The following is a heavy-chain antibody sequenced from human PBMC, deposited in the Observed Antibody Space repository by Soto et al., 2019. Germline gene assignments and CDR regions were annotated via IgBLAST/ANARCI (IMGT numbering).Heavy chain of an antibody. D-gene: IGHD6-19*01. J-gene: IGHJ5*02. V-gene: IGHV3-21*01. CDR1: GFTFSSYS. CDR3: ARSYSSCWYYWFDP. CDR2: ISSSSSYI. Sequence: EVRLVESGGGLVKPGGSLRLSCAASGFTFSSYSMNWVRQAPGKGLEWVSSISSSSSYIYYADSVKGRFTISRDNAKNSLYLQRNSLRAEYKAVYYCARSYSSCWYYWFDPWGKGTLVTVSS.